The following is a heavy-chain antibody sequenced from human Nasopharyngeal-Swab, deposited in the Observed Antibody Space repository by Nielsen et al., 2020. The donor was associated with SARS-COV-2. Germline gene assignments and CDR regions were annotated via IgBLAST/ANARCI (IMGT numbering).Heavy chain of an antibody. CDR2: INHSGSI. D-gene: IGHD3-9*01. Sequence: RQAPGKGLEWIGEINHSGSINYNPSLKSRVTISVDTSKNQFSLKLSSVTAADTAVYYCARVPWSYDILTGYRGIRFFDYWGQGTLVTVSS. CDR3: ARVPWSYDILTGYRGIRFFDY. J-gene: IGHJ4*02. V-gene: IGHV4-34*01.